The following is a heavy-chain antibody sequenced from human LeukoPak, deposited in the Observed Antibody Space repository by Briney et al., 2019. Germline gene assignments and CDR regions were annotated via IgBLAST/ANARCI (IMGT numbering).Heavy chain of an antibody. J-gene: IGHJ1*01. CDR1: GFTVSGSY. CDR3: TSWGDTTAEYFQR. V-gene: IGHV3-7*01. Sequence: PGGSLRLSCAASGFTVSGSYMNWVRQAPGKGLEWVAHINPDGRDTYYVDSVKGRFTISRDNAQNSVYLQMNSLRVEDTAVYYCTSWGDTTAEYFQRWGQGTLVTVSS. D-gene: IGHD2-21*02. CDR2: INPDGRDT.